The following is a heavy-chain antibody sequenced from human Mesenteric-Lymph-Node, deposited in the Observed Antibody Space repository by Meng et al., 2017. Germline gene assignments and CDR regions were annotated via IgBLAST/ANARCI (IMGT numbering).Heavy chain of an antibody. Sequence: GSLRLSCTVSGGSISSYYWSWIRQPPGKGLEWIGYIYYSGSTNYNPSLKSRVTISVDTSKNQFSLKLSSVTAADTAVYYCAKDLYGSGNYRFDYWGQGTLVTVSS. CDR2: IYYSGST. J-gene: IGHJ4*02. CDR3: AKDLYGSGNYRFDY. V-gene: IGHV4-59*01. D-gene: IGHD3-10*01. CDR1: GGSISSYY.